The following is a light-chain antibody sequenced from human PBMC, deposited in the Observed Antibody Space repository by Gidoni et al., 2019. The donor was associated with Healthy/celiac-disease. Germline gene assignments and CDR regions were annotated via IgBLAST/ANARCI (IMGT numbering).Light chain of an antibody. CDR2: GAS. CDR3: QQYNNWPPTWT. J-gene: IGKJ1*01. Sequence: EIVMTQSPATLSVSPGERDTLSCTASQSVSSNLAWYHQKPGQAPRLLIYGASTRATGIPARFSGSGSGTEFTLTISSPQSEDYAVYYCQQYNNWPPTWTFGQGTKVEIK. CDR1: QSVSSN. V-gene: IGKV3-15*01.